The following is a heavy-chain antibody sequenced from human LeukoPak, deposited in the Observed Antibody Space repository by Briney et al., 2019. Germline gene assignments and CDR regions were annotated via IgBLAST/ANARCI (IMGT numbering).Heavy chain of an antibody. J-gene: IGHJ6*03. CDR3: AAYRPFGYYYYMDV. D-gene: IGHD2-21*01. CDR1: GGSISSSSYY. CDR2: IYYSGST. V-gene: IGHV4-39*01. Sequence: PSETLSLTCTVSGGSISSSSYYWGWIRQPPGKGLEWIGSIYYSGSTYYNPSLKSRVTISVDTSKNQFSLKLSSVTAADTAVHYCAAYRPFGYYYYMDVWGKGTTVTVSS.